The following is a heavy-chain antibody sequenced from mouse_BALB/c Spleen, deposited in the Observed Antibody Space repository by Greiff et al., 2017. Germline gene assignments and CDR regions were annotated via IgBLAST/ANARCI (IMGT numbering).Heavy chain of an antibody. CDR2: IWGDGST. J-gene: IGHJ2*01. D-gene: IGHD1-1*01. V-gene: IGHV2-6-7*01. CDR1: GFSLTGYG. Sequence: VQVVESGPGLVAPSQSLSITCTVSGFSLTGYGVNWVRQPPGKGLEWLGMIWGDGSTDYNSALKSRLSISKDNSKSQVFLKMNSLQTDDTARYYCARVYDYGSSYYFDYWGQGTTLTVSS. CDR3: ARVYDYGSSYYFDY.